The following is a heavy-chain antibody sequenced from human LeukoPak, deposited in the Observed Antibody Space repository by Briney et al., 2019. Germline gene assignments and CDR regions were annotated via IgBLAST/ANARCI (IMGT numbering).Heavy chain of an antibody. Sequence: GESLKISCKGSEYSFTNYWIGWVRQMPGKGLEWMGIIYPGDSDTRYSPSFQGQVTISADKSINTAYLQWSSLKASDTAMYYCARRTNDRSGFYYFDYWGQGTLVTVSS. D-gene: IGHD3-22*01. CDR2: IYPGDSDT. CDR1: EYSFTNYW. V-gene: IGHV5-51*01. J-gene: IGHJ4*02. CDR3: ARRTNDRSGFYYFDY.